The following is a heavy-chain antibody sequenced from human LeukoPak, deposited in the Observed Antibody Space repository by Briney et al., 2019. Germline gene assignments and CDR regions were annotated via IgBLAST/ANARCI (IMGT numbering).Heavy chain of an antibody. V-gene: IGHV4-34*01. CDR2: INHSGST. D-gene: IGHD2-15*01. Sequence: SETLSLTCAVYGGSFSGYYWSWIRQPPGKGLEWIGEINHSGSTNYNPSLKSRVTISVDTSKNQFSLKLSSVTAADTAVYYCARESDSRYFDYWGQGTLVTVSS. J-gene: IGHJ4*02. CDR3: ARESDSRYFDY. CDR1: GGSFSGYY.